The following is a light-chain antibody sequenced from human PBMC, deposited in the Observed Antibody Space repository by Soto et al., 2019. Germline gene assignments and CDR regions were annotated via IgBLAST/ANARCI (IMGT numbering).Light chain of an antibody. Sequence: QSALTQPPSSSGSHGQSVTISCTGTSSDVGGYNYVSWYQQHPVKAPKLMIYEVSTRPAGVPDRLAGSKSGTTASLTVSGLKSEEEAGYYCSSYAGSNNLVFGGRTKLTV. J-gene: IGLJ2*01. CDR2: EVS. CDR3: SSYAGSNNLV. V-gene: IGLV2-8*01. CDR1: SSDVGGYNY.